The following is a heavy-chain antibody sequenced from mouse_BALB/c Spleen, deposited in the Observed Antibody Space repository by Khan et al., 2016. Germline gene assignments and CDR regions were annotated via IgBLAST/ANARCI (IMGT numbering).Heavy chain of an antibody. CDR2: IYPGGGYT. J-gene: IGHJ4*01. D-gene: IGHD2-4*01. CDR3: ARDETMIKNYAMDY. Sequence: QVQLQQPGAELVRPGTSVKISCKASGYTFTNYWLGWVKQRPGHGLEWIGDIYPGGGYTNYNEKFKGKATLTADTSSSTAYMQLSSLTSEDSAVYYCARDETMIKNYAMDYWGQGTSVTVSS. V-gene: IGHV1-63*02. CDR1: GYTFTNYW.